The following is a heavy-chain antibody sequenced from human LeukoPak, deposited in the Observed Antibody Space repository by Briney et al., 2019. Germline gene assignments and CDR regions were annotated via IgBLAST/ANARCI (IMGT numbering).Heavy chain of an antibody. Sequence: GGSLRLSCAASGFTFSSYSMNWVRQAPGKGLEWVSSISSSSSYIYYADSVKGRFTISRDNSKNTLYLQMNSLRAEDTAVYYCAKDPGQWLVPLYYFDYWGQGTLVTVSS. J-gene: IGHJ4*02. CDR1: GFTFSSYS. V-gene: IGHV3-21*04. CDR2: ISSSSSYI. D-gene: IGHD6-19*01. CDR3: AKDPGQWLVPLYYFDY.